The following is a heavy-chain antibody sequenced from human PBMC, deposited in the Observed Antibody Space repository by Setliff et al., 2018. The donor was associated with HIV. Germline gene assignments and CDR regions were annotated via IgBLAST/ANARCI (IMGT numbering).Heavy chain of an antibody. CDR1: GYTFTNYG. CDR3: ARYDSSGYYPSNYYYGMDV. J-gene: IGHJ6*02. V-gene: IGHV1-18*01. CDR2: ISAYNGNT. D-gene: IGHD3-22*01. Sequence: GASVKVSCKASGYTFTNYGISWVRQAPGPGLEWMGWISAYNGNTNYAQKLQGRVTMTTDTSTSTVYMELRSLRSDDTAVYYCARYDSSGYYPSNYYYGMDVWGQGTTVTVSS.